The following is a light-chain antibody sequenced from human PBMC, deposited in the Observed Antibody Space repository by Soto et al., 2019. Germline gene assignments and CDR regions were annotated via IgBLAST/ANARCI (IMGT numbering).Light chain of an antibody. Sequence: QSVLTRPRSVSGSPGQSVTISCTGTSSDVGGYNYVSWYQHHPGKAPKLMIYDVSKRPSGVPDRFSGSKSGNTASLTISGLQAEDEADYYCCSYAGSYTYVFGTGTKVTVL. CDR1: SSDVGGYNY. CDR3: CSYAGSYTYV. J-gene: IGLJ1*01. V-gene: IGLV2-11*01. CDR2: DVS.